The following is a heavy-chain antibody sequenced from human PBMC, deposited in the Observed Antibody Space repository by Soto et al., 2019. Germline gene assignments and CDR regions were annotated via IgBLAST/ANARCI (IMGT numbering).Heavy chain of an antibody. Sequence: GESLKISCSGSGYSFTAYWIGWVRQIPGKGLELMGIIQPRDSGTRYRPSFQGQVTISGDKTKSTAYLQWSSLKASDTAIYYCARLFLVRSHYGMDVWGQGTTVTVSS. CDR2: IQPRDSGT. D-gene: IGHD3-3*01. CDR1: GYSFTAYW. V-gene: IGHV5-51*01. CDR3: ARLFLVRSHYGMDV. J-gene: IGHJ6*02.